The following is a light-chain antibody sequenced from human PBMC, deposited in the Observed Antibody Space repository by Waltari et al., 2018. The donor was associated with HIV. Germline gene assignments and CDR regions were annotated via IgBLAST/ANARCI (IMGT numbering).Light chain of an antibody. J-gene: IGLJ2*01. CDR1: SSNIGSNS. V-gene: IGLV1-44*01. Sequence: QSVLTQSPSASGTPGQRVIISCSGSSSNIGSNSVNWYQQLPGTAPKLLIYSNHERPSGVPDRFSGSKSGTSASLAISGLQSEDEADYHCAAWDDSLNGPVFGGGTKLTVL. CDR3: AAWDDSLNGPV. CDR2: SNH.